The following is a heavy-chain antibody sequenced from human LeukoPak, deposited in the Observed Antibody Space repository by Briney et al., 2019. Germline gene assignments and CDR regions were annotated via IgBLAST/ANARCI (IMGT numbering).Heavy chain of an antibody. Sequence: GGSLRLSCAASGFTFSSYSMNWVRQAPGKGLEWVSSISSSSSYIYYADSVKGRFTISRDNAKNSLYLQMNSLRAEDTAVYYCARAYCSSTSCPTNWFDPWGQGTLVTVSS. CDR2: ISSSSSYI. V-gene: IGHV3-21*01. J-gene: IGHJ5*02. CDR1: GFTFSSYS. D-gene: IGHD2-2*01. CDR3: ARAYCSSTSCPTNWFDP.